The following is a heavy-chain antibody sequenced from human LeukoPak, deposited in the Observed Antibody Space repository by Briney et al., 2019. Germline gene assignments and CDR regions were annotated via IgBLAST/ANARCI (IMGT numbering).Heavy chain of an antibody. CDR2: IYYSGST. CDR1: GVSISSGDYY. J-gene: IGHJ4*02. CDR3: ARLWGGVSYYFDY. D-gene: IGHD2-8*02. Sequence: NSSQTLSLTCTVSGVSISSGDYYWSWIRQPPGKGLEWIGYIYYSGSTYYNPSLKSRVAISIDTSKNQFSLKLSSVTAADTAVYYCARLWGGVSYYFDYWGQGTLVTVSS. V-gene: IGHV4-30-4*01.